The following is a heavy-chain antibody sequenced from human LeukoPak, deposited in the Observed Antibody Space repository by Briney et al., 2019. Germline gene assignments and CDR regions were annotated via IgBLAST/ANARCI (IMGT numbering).Heavy chain of an antibody. D-gene: IGHD2-2*01. Sequence: GASVKVSCKASGGTFSSYAISWVRQAPGQGVEWMGGIIPIFGTANYAQKFQGRFTITADESTSTAYMELSSLRSEDTAVYYCAREVYCSSTSCLGSWFDPWGQGTLVTVSS. J-gene: IGHJ5*02. CDR1: GGTFSSYA. CDR3: AREVYCSSTSCLGSWFDP. CDR2: IIPIFGTA. V-gene: IGHV1-69*13.